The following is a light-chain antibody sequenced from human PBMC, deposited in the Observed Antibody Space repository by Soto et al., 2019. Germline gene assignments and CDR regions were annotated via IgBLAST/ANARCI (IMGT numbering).Light chain of an antibody. CDR3: GSYKTSSTLYV. CDR1: SSDVGGYNY. J-gene: IGLJ1*01. Sequence: QSALTQPASVSGSPGQPITISCTGTSSDVGGYNYVSWYQQHPGKAPKVMIYDVSNRPSGVSNRFSGSKSGNTASLTISGLDAEDDAAYYCGSYKTSSTLYVFGTGTKLTVL. V-gene: IGLV2-14*01. CDR2: DVS.